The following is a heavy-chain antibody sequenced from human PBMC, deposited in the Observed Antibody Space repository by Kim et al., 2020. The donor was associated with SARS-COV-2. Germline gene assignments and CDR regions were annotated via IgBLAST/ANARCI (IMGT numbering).Heavy chain of an antibody. D-gene: IGHD2-15*01. Sequence: GGSLRLSCAVSGFTFSSYGMHWVRQAPGKGLEWVAVIWHDGSNKFYADSVKGRFTISRDKSKNTLYLQMNSLSADDTAVYFCAKADSGGWTLCDHWGRGTLVTVSS. J-gene: IGHJ4*02. CDR3: AKADSGGWTLCDH. V-gene: IGHV3-33*03. CDR2: IWHDGSNK. CDR1: GFTFSSYG.